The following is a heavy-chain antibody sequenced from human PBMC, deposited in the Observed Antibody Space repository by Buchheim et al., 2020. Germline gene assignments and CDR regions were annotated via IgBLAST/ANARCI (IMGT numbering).Heavy chain of an antibody. CDR2: IYYSGSV. CDR3: AGGERVYSYGLFDY. CDR1: GGSISNYY. D-gene: IGHD5-18*01. J-gene: IGHJ4*02. Sequence: QVQLQESGPGLVKPSETLSLTCTVSGGSISNYYWSWIRQPPGKGLEWIGYIYYSGSVRYNPSLKSRVTISVDTSKNQFSPKLTSVTSADTAVYYCAGGERVYSYGLFDYWGQGTL. V-gene: IGHV4-59*08.